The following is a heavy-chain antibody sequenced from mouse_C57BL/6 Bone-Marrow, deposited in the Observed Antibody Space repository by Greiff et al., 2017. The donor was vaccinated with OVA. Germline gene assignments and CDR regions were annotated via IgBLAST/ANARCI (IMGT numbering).Heavy chain of an antibody. Sequence: EVKLQESGPGLVKPSQSLSLTCSVTGYSITSGYYWNWIRQFPGNKLEWMGYISYDGSNNYNPSLKNRISITRDTSKNQFFLKLNSVTTEDTATYYCARGRLWSGFFDYWGQGTTLTVSS. D-gene: IGHD1-1*02. CDR2: ISYDGSN. CDR1: GYSITSGYY. J-gene: IGHJ2*01. V-gene: IGHV3-6*01. CDR3: ARGRLWSGFFDY.